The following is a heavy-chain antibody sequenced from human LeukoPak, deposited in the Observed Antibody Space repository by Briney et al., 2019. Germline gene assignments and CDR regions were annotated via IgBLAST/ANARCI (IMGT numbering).Heavy chain of an antibody. CDR2: IYYSGST. V-gene: IGHV4-39*01. D-gene: IGHD2-15*01. CDR1: GGSISSSSYY. CDR3: ATPGYCSGGSCYSEVYFDY. Sequence: SETLSLTCTVSGGSISSSSYYWGWIRQPPGKGLEWIGSIYYSGSTYYNPSLKSRVTISVDTSKNQFSLKLSSVTAADTAVYYCATPGYCSGGSCYSEVYFDYWGQGTLVTVSS. J-gene: IGHJ4*02.